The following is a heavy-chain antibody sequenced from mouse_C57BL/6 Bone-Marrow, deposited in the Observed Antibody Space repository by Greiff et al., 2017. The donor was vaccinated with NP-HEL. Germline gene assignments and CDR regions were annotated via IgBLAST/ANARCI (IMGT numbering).Heavy chain of an antibody. CDR2: IRSKSNNYAT. J-gene: IGHJ3*01. CDR3: VRHKFAY. CDR1: GFSFNTYA. Sequence: EVKLMESGGGLVQPKGSLKLSCAASGFSFNTYAMNWVRQAPGKGLEWVARIRSKSNNYATYYADSVKDRFTISRDDSESMLYLQMNNLKTEDTAMYYCVRHKFAYWGQGTLVTVSA. V-gene: IGHV10-1*01.